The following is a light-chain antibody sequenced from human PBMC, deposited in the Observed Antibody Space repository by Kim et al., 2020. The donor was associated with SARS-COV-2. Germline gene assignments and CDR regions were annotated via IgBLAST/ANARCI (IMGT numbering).Light chain of an antibody. Sequence: GPSVTISCTGTSSSVGDYDLVSLYQQHPGKAPKLLIYDVNMRPSGVPERFSGSKSGYTASLTIYGLQAEDEADYYCSSYTSSSTYVFGTGTKVTVL. CDR1: SSSVGDYDL. J-gene: IGLJ1*01. CDR2: DVN. CDR3: SSYTSSSTYV. V-gene: IGLV2-11*03.